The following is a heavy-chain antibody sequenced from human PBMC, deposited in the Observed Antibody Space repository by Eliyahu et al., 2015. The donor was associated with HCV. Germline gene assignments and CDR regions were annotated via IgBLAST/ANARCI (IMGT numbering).Heavy chain of an antibody. CDR2: IYRSGNT. CDR1: XDSISXAEYY. D-gene: IGHD2-21*01. Sequence: VQLLESGPGLIKPSQTLSLTCSVFXDSISXAEYYWTWLRQHPGKGLEWIGYIYRSGNTYHNPSLRSRLTMLVDTSKNQFSLSLSSVTAADTAIYYCAKQLFVVDAFDLWGQGTMVTVSS. V-gene: IGHV4-31*02. CDR3: AKQLFVVDAFDL. J-gene: IGHJ3*01.